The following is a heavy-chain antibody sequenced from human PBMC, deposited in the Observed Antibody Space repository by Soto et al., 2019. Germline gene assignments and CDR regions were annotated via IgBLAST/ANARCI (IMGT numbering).Heavy chain of an antibody. D-gene: IGHD6-6*01. J-gene: IGHJ6*02. CDR1: VDSISTYY. CDR2: IDASGNT. Sequence: SETLSLTCTVSVDSISTYYWSWIRRPAGKGLEWIGRIDASGNTNYNPSLKSRVTISTDTSKKQFSLKLSSVTAADTAVYYCARVGGGKIAARPRYYYYGMDVWGQGTTVT. CDR3: ARVGGGKIAARPRYYYYGMDV. V-gene: IGHV4-4*07.